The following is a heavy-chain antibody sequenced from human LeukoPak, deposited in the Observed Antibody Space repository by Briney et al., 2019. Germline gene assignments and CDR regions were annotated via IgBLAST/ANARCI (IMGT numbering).Heavy chain of an antibody. V-gene: IGHV1-2*02. CDR1: GYIFTGYY. Sequence: ASVKVSCKASGYIFTGYYIHWVRQAPGQGLEWMGWINPNSGGTNYAQKFQGRVTMTRDTSINTAYMELSRLRSDDTAVYYCARDRGLITMIVAYDYWGQGTLVTVSS. J-gene: IGHJ4*02. CDR2: INPNSGGT. D-gene: IGHD3-22*01. CDR3: ARDRGLITMIVAYDY.